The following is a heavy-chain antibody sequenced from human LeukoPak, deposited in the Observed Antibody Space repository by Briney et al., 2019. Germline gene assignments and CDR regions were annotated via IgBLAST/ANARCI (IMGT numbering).Heavy chain of an antibody. CDR2: INHSGST. CDR3: ARGRAGPLRWFDP. V-gene: IGHV4-34*01. Sequence: SETLSLTCAAYGGSFSGYYWSWIRQPPGKGLEWIGEINHSGSTNYNPSLKSRVTISVDTSKNQFSLKLSSVTAADTAVYYCARGRAGPLRWFDPWGQGTLVTVSS. CDR1: GGSFSGYY. J-gene: IGHJ5*02.